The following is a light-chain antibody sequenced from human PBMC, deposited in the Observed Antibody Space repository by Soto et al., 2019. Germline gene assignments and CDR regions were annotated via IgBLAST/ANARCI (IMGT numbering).Light chain of an antibody. V-gene: IGKV3-20*01. CDR2: GAS. CDR3: QQYGGSPPRYT. CDR1: QSVDSSY. J-gene: IGKJ2*01. Sequence: EIVLTQSPGTLSLSPGERATLSCRASQSVDSSYLAWYQQKPGQAPRLLIYGASSRATGIPDRFSGSGSGTDFPLTISRLEPEDFAVYYCQQYGGSPPRYTFGQGTKLEIK.